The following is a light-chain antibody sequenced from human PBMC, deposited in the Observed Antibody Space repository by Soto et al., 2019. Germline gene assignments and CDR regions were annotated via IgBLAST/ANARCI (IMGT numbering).Light chain of an antibody. Sequence: EIVWTQSPATLSLSPGERATLSCRASQSVSSSYLAWYQQKPGQAPRLLIYGASSRATGIPDRFRGSGSGTDCTLTISRLEPEDFAVYYCQQYGSSPYTFGQGTQLEIK. CDR1: QSVSSSY. V-gene: IGKV3-20*01. J-gene: IGKJ2*01. CDR2: GAS. CDR3: QQYGSSPYT.